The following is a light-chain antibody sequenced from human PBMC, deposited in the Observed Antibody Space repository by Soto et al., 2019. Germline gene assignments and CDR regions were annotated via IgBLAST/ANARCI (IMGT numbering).Light chain of an antibody. CDR3: QHYNNWPPMYT. CDR2: GAS. Sequence: EIVMTQSPATLSVSPGERATLSCRASQSVSSNLAWYQQKPGQAPRLLIYGASTRATGIPARFSGSGSGTEFTLTISSLQSEDFAVYYRQHYNNWPPMYTFGQGTKLEIK. J-gene: IGKJ2*01. V-gene: IGKV3-15*01. CDR1: QSVSSN.